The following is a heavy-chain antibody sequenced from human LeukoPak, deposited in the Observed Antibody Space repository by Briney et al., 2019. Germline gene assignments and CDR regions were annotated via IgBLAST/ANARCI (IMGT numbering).Heavy chain of an antibody. CDR2: ISTYNGNT. V-gene: IGHV1-18*01. J-gene: IGHJ4*02. CDR1: GYTFTSYG. Sequence: GASVKVSCKASGYTFTSYGISWVRQAPGQGLEWMGWISTYNGNTNYAQNLQGRVTMTTDTSTSTAYMELRSLRSDDTAVYYCARGTGYTYAEHPLDWGQGILVTVSS. D-gene: IGHD5-18*01. CDR3: ARGTGYTYAEHPLD.